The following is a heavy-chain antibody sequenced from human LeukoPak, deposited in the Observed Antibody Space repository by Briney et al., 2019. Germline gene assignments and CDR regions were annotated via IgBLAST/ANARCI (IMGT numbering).Heavy chain of an antibody. V-gene: IGHV3-23*01. CDR3: ARAGDWDDAFDI. CDR2: ISGSGDAT. J-gene: IGHJ3*02. Sequence: GGSLRLSCAASGFTFSSHGMSWVRQTPGKGLEWVSAISGSGDATYYADSVKGRFTISRDNSKNTLYLQMNSLRAEDTAVYYCARAGDWDDAFDIWGQGTMVTVSS. D-gene: IGHD3/OR15-3a*01. CDR1: GFTFSSHG.